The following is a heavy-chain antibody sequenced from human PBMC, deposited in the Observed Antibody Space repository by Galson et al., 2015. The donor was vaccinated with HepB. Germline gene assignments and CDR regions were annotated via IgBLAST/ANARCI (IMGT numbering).Heavy chain of an antibody. V-gene: IGHV3-23*01. CDR3: AKDLHYGSGSYYPRFESY. D-gene: IGHD3-10*01. J-gene: IGHJ4*02. CDR2: ISGSGGST. Sequence: SLRLSCAASGFTFSSYAMSWVRQAPGKGLEWVSAISGSGGSTYYADSVKGRFTISRDNSKNTLYLQMNSLRAEDTAVYYCAKDLHYGSGSYYPRFESYWGQGTLVTVSS. CDR1: GFTFSSYA.